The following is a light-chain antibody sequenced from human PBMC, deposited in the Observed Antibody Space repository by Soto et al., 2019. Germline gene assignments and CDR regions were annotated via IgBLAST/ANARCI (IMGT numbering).Light chain of an antibody. CDR2: GAS. V-gene: IGKV3-20*01. CDR1: QSVSSTY. J-gene: IGKJ3*01. CDR3: QLYGDSPPGT. Sequence: EFVLTQSPGTLSLSPGERATLSCRASQSVSSTYLAWYQQKAGQAPRLLIYGASRRATGIPDRFSGSGSGTDVSLTISRLEPEDFAVYYCQLYGDSPPGTFGPGTKVDI.